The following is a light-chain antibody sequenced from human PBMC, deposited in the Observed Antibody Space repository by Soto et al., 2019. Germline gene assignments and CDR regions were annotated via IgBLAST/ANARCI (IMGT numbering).Light chain of an antibody. CDR2: KAS. CDR3: PQYNSDST. CDR1: QSIRIW. Sequence: IQMTQSPSTLSASVGERVTITCRASQSIRIWLARYQQKPGKAPKLLIYKASSLESEVPSRFSGSGSGTEFTLTINSLQPDDSATYYCPQYNSDSTFGQGTKVEI. J-gene: IGKJ1*01. V-gene: IGKV1-5*03.